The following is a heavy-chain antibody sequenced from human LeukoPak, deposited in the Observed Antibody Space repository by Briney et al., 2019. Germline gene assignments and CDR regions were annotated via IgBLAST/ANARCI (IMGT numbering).Heavy chain of an antibody. CDR1: GFTFSSYG. CDR3: AKERRHVSLLRPDAFDV. V-gene: IGHV3-30*02. CDR2: IRYDGSNK. J-gene: IGHJ3*01. Sequence: PGGSLRLSCAASGFTFSSYGMHWVRQAPGRGLEWVAFIRYDGSNKYYADSVKGRFTISRDNSKNTLYLQMNSLRAEDTAVYYCAKERRHVSLLRPDAFDVWGPGTRVTVSS. D-gene: IGHD2-15*01.